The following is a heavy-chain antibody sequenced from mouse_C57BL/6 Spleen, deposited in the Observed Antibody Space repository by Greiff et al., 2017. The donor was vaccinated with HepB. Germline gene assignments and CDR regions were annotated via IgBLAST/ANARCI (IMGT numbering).Heavy chain of an antibody. CDR2: FYPGSGSI. CDR1: VYTFSVYS. Sequence: VQLQPSGAELVKLGASAKLSCTASVYTFSVYSIHWVKQRSGQGLGWSGWFYPGSGSIKYNEKFKDTATLTADKYSSTVYMEHSRLTSEDSAVYFCTRQEVLTGTGAWFAYGGQGTLGT. J-gene: IGHJ3*01. CDR3: TRQEVLTGTGAWFAY. V-gene: IGHV1-62-2*01. D-gene: IGHD4-1*01.